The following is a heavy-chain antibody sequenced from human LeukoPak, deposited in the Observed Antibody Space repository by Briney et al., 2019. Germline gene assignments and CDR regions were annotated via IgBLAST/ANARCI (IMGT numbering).Heavy chain of an antibody. CDR3: ARDRAPKARIGGMDV. D-gene: IGHD3-16*01. CDR1: IDSTFIFSGYS. Sequence: PGGSLRLSCTASIDSTFIFSGYSMNWVRQAPGKGPEWVSYISESSSHIYYTDSVKGRFTISRDNAKNSLYLQMNSLRVEDTGIYYCARDRAPKARIGGMDVWGQGTTVIVSS. CDR2: ISESSSHI. J-gene: IGHJ6*02. V-gene: IGHV3-21*06.